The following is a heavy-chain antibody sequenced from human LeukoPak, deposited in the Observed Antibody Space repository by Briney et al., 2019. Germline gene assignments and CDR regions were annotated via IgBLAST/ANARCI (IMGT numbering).Heavy chain of an antibody. V-gene: IGHV3-53*01. CDR3: ATGYDFGFDP. CDR1: GFTVSSNY. Sequence: GGSLRLSCAASGFTVSSNYMSWVRQAPGKGLEWVSIIYSGGTIHYVDSVKGRFTISRDNSKNTLDLQMNSLRAEDAAVYYCATGYDFGFDPWGQGTLVTVSS. J-gene: IGHJ5*02. D-gene: IGHD5-12*01. CDR2: IYSGGTI.